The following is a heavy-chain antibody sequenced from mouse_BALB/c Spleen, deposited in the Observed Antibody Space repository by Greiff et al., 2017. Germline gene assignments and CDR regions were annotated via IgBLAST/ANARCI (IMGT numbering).Heavy chain of an antibody. CDR2: IDPETGGT. CDR3: TISTMIS. Sequence: VQLHQSGAELVRPGASVTLSCKASGYTFTDYEMHWVKQTPVHGLEWIGAIDPETGGTAYNQKFKGKATLTADKSSSTAYMELRSLTSEDSAVYYCTISTMISGGQGTTLTVSS. J-gene: IGHJ2*01. D-gene: IGHD2-4*01. CDR1: GYTFTDYE. V-gene: IGHV1-15*01.